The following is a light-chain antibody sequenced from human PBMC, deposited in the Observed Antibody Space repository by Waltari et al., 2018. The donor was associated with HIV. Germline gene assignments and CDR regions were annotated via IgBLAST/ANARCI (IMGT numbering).Light chain of an antibody. V-gene: IGLV2-11*01. CDR2: DVT. J-gene: IGLJ1*01. Sequence: QSALTQPRSVSGSPGQSVTISCTGTSSEVGGYNYVSWSQQHPGKAPRLMIYDVTQRPSVVPDRFSGYKSGNTASLTISGLQAEDEADYYCCSYAGSYTYVFGTGTKVTVL. CDR1: SSEVGGYNY. CDR3: CSYAGSYTYV.